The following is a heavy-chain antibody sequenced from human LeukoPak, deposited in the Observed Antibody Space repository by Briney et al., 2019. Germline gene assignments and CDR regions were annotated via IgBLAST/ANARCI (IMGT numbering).Heavy chain of an antibody. V-gene: IGHV2-70*04. CDR2: IDWDDDK. CDR1: GFSLSTSGMR. Sequence: SGPALVQPTQALRLTCTFSGFSLSTSGMRVSWIRQPPGKALEWLARIDWDDDKFYSTSLKTRLTISKDTSKNQVVLTMTNMDPVDTVTYYCARHYGSGSELDYWGQGTLVTVSS. J-gene: IGHJ4*02. D-gene: IGHD3-10*01. CDR3: ARHYGSGSELDY.